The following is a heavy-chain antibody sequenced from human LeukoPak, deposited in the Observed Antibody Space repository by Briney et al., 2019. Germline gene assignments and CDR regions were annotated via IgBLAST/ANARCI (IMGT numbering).Heavy chain of an antibody. Sequence: GGSLRLSCAASGLTFSSYGMHWVRQAPGKGLEWVAVISYDGSNKYYADSVKGRFTISRDNSKNTLYLQMNSLRAEDTAVYYCATLGATTNVSDYWGQGTLVTVSS. CDR2: ISYDGSNK. V-gene: IGHV3-30*03. CDR3: ATLGATTNVSDY. J-gene: IGHJ4*02. CDR1: GLTFSSYG. D-gene: IGHD1-26*01.